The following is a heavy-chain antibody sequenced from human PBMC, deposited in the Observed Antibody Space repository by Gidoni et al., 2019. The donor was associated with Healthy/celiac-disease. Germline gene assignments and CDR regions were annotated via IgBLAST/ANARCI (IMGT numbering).Heavy chain of an antibody. CDR3: ARARGRVGATNWDY. D-gene: IGHD1-26*01. CDR2: INHSGST. J-gene: IGHJ4*02. CDR1: GGSFSGYH. V-gene: IGHV4-34*01. Sequence: QVQLQQWGAGLLKPSETLSLTCAVYGGSFSGYHWSWLRQPPGKGLEWIGEINHSGSTNYNPSLKSRVTISVDTSKNQFSLKLSSVTAADTAVYYCARARGRVGATNWDYWGQGTLVTVSS.